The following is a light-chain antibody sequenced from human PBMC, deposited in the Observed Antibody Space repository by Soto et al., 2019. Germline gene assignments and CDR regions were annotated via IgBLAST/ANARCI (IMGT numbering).Light chain of an antibody. V-gene: IGLV1-44*01. CDR2: KND. CDR3: EAWDDSQMRV. Sequence: QSVLTQPPSASGTPGQNVSISCSGGPSNIGSNSVNWLQQLPGAAPKLLIYKNDQRPSGVPDRFSASKSGTSASLAISGLQSEDEADYYCEAWDDSQMRVFGSGTKVTVL. CDR1: PSNIGSNS. J-gene: IGLJ1*01.